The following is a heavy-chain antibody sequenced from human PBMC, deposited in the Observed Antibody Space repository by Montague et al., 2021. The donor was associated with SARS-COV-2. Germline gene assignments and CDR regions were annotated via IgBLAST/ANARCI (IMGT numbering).Heavy chain of an antibody. Sequence: SLRLSRAASGFTFSSYWMSWVRQAPGKGLEWVANIKQDGSEKYYVDSVKGRFTISRDNAKNSLYLQMNSLRAEDTAVYYCARDSFWSSYYTDYYGMDVWGQGTTVTVSS. D-gene: IGHD3-3*01. CDR2: IKQDGSEK. CDR1: GFTFSSYW. J-gene: IGHJ6*02. V-gene: IGHV3-7*01. CDR3: ARDSFWSSYYTDYYGMDV.